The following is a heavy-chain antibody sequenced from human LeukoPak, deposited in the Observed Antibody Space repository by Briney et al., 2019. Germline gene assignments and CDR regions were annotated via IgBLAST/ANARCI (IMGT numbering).Heavy chain of an antibody. D-gene: IGHD7-27*01. CDR3: ASTLLGLYYYMDV. V-gene: IGHV4-30-2*01. CDR2: IYHSGST. CDR1: GGSISSGGYY. Sequence: SETLSLTCTVSGGSISSGGYYWSWIRQPPGKGLEWIGYIYHSGSTYYNPSLKSRVTISVDRSKNQFSLKLSSVTAADTAVYYCASTLLGLYYYMDVWGKGTTVTVSS. J-gene: IGHJ6*03.